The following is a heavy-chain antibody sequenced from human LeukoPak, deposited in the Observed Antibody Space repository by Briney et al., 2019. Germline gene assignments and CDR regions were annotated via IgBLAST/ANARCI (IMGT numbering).Heavy chain of an antibody. Sequence: ASVKVSCKASGGTFSSYAISWVRQAPGQGLEWMGRIIPILGIANYAQKFQGRVTITADKSTSTAYMELSSLRSEDTAVYYCARDTPGVSFDYRGQGTLVTVSS. CDR1: GGTFSSYA. V-gene: IGHV1-69*04. CDR3: ARDTPGVSFDY. CDR2: IIPILGIA. D-gene: IGHD2-8*01. J-gene: IGHJ4*02.